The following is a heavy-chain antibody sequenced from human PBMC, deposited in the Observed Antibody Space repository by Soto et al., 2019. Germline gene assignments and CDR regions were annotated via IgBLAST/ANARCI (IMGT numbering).Heavy chain of an antibody. CDR1: GGSISSSNW. CDR2: IYHSGST. D-gene: IGHD4-17*01. Sequence: SETLSLTCAVSGGSISSSNWWSWVRQPPGKRLEWIGEIYHSGSTNYNPSLKSRVTISVDKSKNQFSLKLSSLTAADTAVYYCARDMTTNAFDIWGQGTMVTVSS. J-gene: IGHJ3*02. CDR3: ARDMTTNAFDI. V-gene: IGHV4-4*02.